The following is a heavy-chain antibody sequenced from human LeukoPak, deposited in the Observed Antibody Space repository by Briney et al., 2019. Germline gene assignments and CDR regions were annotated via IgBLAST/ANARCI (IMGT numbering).Heavy chain of an antibody. Sequence: PSETLSLTCAVSGASISGSGYYLGWIRQPPGKGLEWIGNIYYTGSTYYNASLQSRVTISIDMSKNQFSLRLSSVTAADTAMYYCVKSGGYGLIDYWGQGTLVAVSS. J-gene: IGHJ4*02. CDR3: VKSGGYGLIDY. CDR2: IYYTGST. CDR1: GASISGSGYY. V-gene: IGHV4-39*01. D-gene: IGHD6-19*01.